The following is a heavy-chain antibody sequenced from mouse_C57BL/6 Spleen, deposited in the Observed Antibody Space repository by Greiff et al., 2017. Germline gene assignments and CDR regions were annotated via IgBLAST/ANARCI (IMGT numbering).Heavy chain of an antibody. CDR1: GFSLTSYG. CDR2: IWSGGST. Sequence: VHLVESGPGLVQPSQSLSITCTVSGFSLTSYGVHWVRQSPGKGLEWLGVIWSGGSTDYNAAFISRLSISKDNSKSQVFFKMNSLQADDTAIYYCARSYGSSSYYAMDYWGQGTSVTVSS. CDR3: ARSYGSSSYYAMDY. V-gene: IGHV2-2*01. J-gene: IGHJ4*01. D-gene: IGHD1-1*01.